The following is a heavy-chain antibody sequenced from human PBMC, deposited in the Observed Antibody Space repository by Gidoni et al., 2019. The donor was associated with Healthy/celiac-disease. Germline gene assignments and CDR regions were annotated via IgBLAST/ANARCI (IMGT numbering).Heavy chain of an antibody. CDR3: ARDSMITFGGVIAFDY. V-gene: IGHV3-7*03. CDR1: GFTLGSDW. D-gene: IGHD3-16*02. J-gene: IGHJ4*02. Sequence: EVQLVESGGGLVPPGGSLRLPCAASGFTLGSDWMSWVRQAPGKGLEWVANKKQDGSEKYYVDSVKGRFTISRDNAKNSLYLQMNSLRAEDTAVYYCARDSMITFGGVIAFDYWGQGTLVTVSS. CDR2: KKQDGSEK.